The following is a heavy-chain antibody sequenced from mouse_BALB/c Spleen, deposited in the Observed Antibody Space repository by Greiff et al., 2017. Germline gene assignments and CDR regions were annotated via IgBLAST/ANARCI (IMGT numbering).Heavy chain of an antibody. Sequence: EVQGVESGGGLVKPGGSLKLSCAASGFTFSSYAMSWVRQTPEKRLEWVASISSGGSTYYPDSVKGRFTISRDNARNILYLQMSSLRSEDTAMYYCARHVLSGSSSWFAYWGQGTLVTVSA. CDR1: GFTFSSYA. CDR2: ISSGGST. D-gene: IGHD1-1*01. J-gene: IGHJ3*01. CDR3: ARHVLSGSSSWFAY. V-gene: IGHV5-6-5*01.